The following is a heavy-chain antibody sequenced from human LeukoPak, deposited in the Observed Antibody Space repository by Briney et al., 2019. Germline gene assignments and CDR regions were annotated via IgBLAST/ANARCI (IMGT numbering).Heavy chain of an antibody. D-gene: IGHD3-22*01. CDR1: GYTFTGYY. CDR2: INPNSGGT. J-gene: IGHJ5*02. CDR3: ARNYHNAQPPRPNYDSSGYYYGWFDP. Sequence: AASVKVSCKASGYTFTGYYMHWVRQAPGQGLEWMGWINPNSGGTNYAQKFQGRVTMTRDTSISTAYMELSRLRSDDTAVYYCARNYHNAQPPRPNYDSSGYYYGWFDPWGQGTLVTVSS. V-gene: IGHV1-2*02.